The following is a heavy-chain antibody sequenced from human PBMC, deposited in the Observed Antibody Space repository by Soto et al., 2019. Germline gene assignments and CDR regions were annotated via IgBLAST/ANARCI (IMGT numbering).Heavy chain of an antibody. Sequence: SETQSLTSTVSGGNIGSYYWSWIRQPPGKGLEWIGYIYYSGSTNYNPSLKSRVTISVDTSKNQFSLKLSSVTAADTAVYYCARDLWLEHAFDIWGQGTMVTVSS. CDR3: ARDLWLEHAFDI. CDR1: GGNIGSYY. J-gene: IGHJ3*02. CDR2: IYYSGST. D-gene: IGHD1-1*01. V-gene: IGHV4-59*01.